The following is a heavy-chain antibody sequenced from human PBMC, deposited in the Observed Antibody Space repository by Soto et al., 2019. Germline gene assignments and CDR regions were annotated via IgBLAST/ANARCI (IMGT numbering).Heavy chain of an antibody. D-gene: IGHD6-6*01. CDR3: ARGGYSSSWEFDL. CDR2: MSHYSGNT. Sequence: QVQLVQSGAEVKKPGASVRVSCKASGYTFTTYDINWVRQATGQGLERMGWMSHYSGNTGVAQKFQGRITMTTNTTISTAYMELNRLRSDASAEYSCARGGYSSSWEFDLWGQGTLFTVSP. J-gene: IGHJ5*02. CDR1: GYTFTTYD. V-gene: IGHV1-8*01.